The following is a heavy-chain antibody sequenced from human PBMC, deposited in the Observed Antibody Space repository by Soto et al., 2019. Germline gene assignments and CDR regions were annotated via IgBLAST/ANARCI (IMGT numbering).Heavy chain of an antibody. J-gene: IGHJ6*02. CDR1: GYTFTSYG. D-gene: IGHD3-3*01. CDR3: ARDPVRFYSNYDYYGMDV. CDR2: ISAYNGNT. V-gene: IGHV1-18*01. Sequence: QVQLVQSGAEVKKPGASVKVSCRASGYTFTSYGISWVRQAPGQGLEWMGWISAYNGNTNYAQKLQGRVTMTTDTSTSTAYMELRSLRSDDTAVYYCARDPVRFYSNYDYYGMDVWGQGTTVTVSS.